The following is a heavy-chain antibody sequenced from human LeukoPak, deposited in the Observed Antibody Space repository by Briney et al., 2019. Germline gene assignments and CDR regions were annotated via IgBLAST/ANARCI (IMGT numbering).Heavy chain of an antibody. D-gene: IGHD2-2*01. CDR1: GFTVSSNY. J-gene: IGHJ4*02. V-gene: IGHV3-53*05. CDR3: ARWGSTSCYDY. CDR2: IYSGGNT. Sequence: GGSLRLSCAASGFTVSSNYMSWVRQALGKGLEWVSAIYSGGNTYYADSVKGRFTISRDNSKNTLFLQMGSLRADDMAVYYCARWGSTSCYDYWGQGTLVTVSS.